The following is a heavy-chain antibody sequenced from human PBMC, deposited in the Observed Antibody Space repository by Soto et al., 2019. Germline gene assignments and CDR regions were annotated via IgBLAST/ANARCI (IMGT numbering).Heavy chain of an antibody. CDR3: ARDGYPDYHFWSGYPYYYYGMDV. D-gene: IGHD3-3*01. CDR1: GFTFSSYW. Sequence: GSLRLSCAASGFTFSSYWMHWVRQAPGKGLVWVSRINSDGSSTSYADSVKSRFTISRDNAKNTLYLQMNSLRAEDTAVYYCARDGYPDYHFWSGYPYYYYGMDVWGQGTTVTVSS. V-gene: IGHV3-74*01. CDR2: INSDGSST. J-gene: IGHJ6*02.